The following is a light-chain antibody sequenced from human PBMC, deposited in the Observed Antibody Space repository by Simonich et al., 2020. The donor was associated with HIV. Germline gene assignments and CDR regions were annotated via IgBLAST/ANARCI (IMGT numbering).Light chain of an antibody. CDR1: QSVSSSQ. CDR2: DAS. CDR3: QQFGGSPPYT. Sequence: EIVLTQSPGTLSLSPGERATLSCRASQSVSSSQLAWYQQKPGLAPRLLICDASSRDTGIPDRFSGSGSGTDFTLTISRLEPEDFAVYYCQQFGGSPPYTFGQGTKLEIK. J-gene: IGKJ2*01. V-gene: IGKV3D-20*01.